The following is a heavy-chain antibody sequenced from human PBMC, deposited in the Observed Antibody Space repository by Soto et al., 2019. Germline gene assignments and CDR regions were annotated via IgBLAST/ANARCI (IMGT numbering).Heavy chain of an antibody. V-gene: IGHV3-23*01. Sequence: LRLSCAASGFTFSSYAMSWVRQAPGKGLEWVSTISGSGGTTYYADSVKGRFTISRDNSKNTLYLQMNSLRAEDTAIYYCAKNKETGTTGGLGYWGQGTLVTVSS. D-gene: IGHD1-1*01. J-gene: IGHJ4*02. CDR3: AKNKETGTTGGLGY. CDR2: ISGSGGTT. CDR1: GFTFSSYA.